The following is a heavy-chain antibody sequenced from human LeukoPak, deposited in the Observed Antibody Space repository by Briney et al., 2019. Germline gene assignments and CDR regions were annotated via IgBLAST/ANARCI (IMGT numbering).Heavy chain of an antibody. V-gene: IGHV3-74*01. D-gene: IGHD6-19*01. Sequence: EGSLRLSCAASGFTFSSYWMHWVRQAPGKGLVWVSRISSDGSDTRYADSVKGRFTISRDNAKNTLFLQMNSLRAEDTAVYYCARDQGGSGPTTYDYWGQGTLVTVSS. CDR3: ARDQGGSGPTTYDY. CDR1: GFTFSSYW. J-gene: IGHJ4*02. CDR2: ISSDGSDT.